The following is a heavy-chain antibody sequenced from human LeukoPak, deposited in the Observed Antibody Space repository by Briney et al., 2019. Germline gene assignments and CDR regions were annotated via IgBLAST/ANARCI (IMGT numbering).Heavy chain of an antibody. J-gene: IGHJ4*02. Sequence: GASVKVSCKASGYTFASYGISWVRQAPGQGLEWMGWICAYNGATNFAQNLQGRVTMTTDTSTSTAYMELRSLRSDDTAVYYCARAGYNYGNPDDYWGQGTLVTVSS. CDR1: GYTFASYG. CDR3: ARAGYNYGNPDDY. CDR2: ICAYNGAT. D-gene: IGHD5-18*01. V-gene: IGHV1-18*01.